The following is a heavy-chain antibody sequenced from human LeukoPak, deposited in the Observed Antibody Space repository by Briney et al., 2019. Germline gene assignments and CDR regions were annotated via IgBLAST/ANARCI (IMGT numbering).Heavy chain of an antibody. CDR2: IYLGDSDT. Sequence: GESLKISCKGSGYSFTSYWIGWVRQLPGKGLEWMGIIYLGDSDTRYSPSFQGQVTISADKSISTAYLQWSSLKASDTAMYYCARQPVAGQGPNWFDPWGQGTLVTVSS. CDR1: GYSFTSYW. D-gene: IGHD6-19*01. V-gene: IGHV5-51*01. J-gene: IGHJ5*02. CDR3: ARQPVAGQGPNWFDP.